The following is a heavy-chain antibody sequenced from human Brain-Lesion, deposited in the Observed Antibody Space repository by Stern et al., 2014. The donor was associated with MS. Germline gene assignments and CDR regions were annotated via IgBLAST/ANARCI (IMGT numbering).Heavy chain of an antibody. V-gene: IGHV1-2*04. J-gene: IGHJ4*02. CDR3: ATYYYDSTGYNDF. Sequence: QVQLVQSGAEVKKPGASVKVSCKASGYTFTGYYMHWVRQAPGQGLEWMGWINPKSGGTNYAQKFQGWVTMTRDPSINTAYMELSRLGSDDTAVYYCATYYYDSTGYNDFWGQGTLVTVSS. CDR2: INPKSGGT. CDR1: GYTFTGYY. D-gene: IGHD3-22*01.